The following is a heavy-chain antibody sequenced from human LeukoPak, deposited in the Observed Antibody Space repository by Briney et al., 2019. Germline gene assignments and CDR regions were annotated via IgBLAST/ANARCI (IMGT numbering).Heavy chain of an antibody. Sequence: HPGGSLRLSCVASGFTFSSYAMSWVRQAPGKGLEWVSAISGSGGSTYYADSVKGRFTISRDNSKNTLYLQMNSLRAEDTAVYYCAKAIYGDYAGPYYFDYWGQGTLVTVSS. CDR2: ISGSGGST. D-gene: IGHD4-17*01. J-gene: IGHJ4*02. V-gene: IGHV3-23*01. CDR1: GFTFSSYA. CDR3: AKAIYGDYAGPYYFDY.